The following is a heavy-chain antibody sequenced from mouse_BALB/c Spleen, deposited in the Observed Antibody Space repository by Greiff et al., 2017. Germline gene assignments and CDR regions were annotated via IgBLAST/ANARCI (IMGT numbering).Heavy chain of an antibody. J-gene: IGHJ3*01. Sequence: EVKLMESGGGLVKPGGSLKLSCAASGFTFSDYYMYWVRQTPEKRLEWVATISDGGSYTYYPDSVKGRFTISRDNAKNNLYLQMSSLKSEDTAMYYCASLDSSGYVSFAYWGQGTLVTVSA. CDR1: GFTFSDYY. CDR2: ISDGGSYT. D-gene: IGHD3-2*01. V-gene: IGHV5-4*02. CDR3: ASLDSSGYVSFAY.